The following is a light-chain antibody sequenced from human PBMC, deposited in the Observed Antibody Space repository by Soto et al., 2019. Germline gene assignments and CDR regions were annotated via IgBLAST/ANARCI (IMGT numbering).Light chain of an antibody. CDR1: QSVSSN. J-gene: IGKJ1*01. Sequence: EIVMTQSPATLSVSPGERATLSCRASQSVSSNLAWYQQKPGQAPRLLIYGASTRATGISARFSGSGSGTEFPLTISSLQSEDFEVYYCQQYNNWWTFGQGTKVEIK. V-gene: IGKV3-15*01. CDR2: GAS. CDR3: QQYNNWWT.